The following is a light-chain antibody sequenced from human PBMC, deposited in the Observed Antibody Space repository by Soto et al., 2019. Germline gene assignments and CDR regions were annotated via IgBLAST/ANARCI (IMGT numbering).Light chain of an antibody. CDR2: DAS. CDR3: QQRSKWPPWT. J-gene: IGKJ1*01. Sequence: ELVLTQSPATLSLSPGERATLSCRASQSVSSYLAWYQQKPGQAPRLLIYDASNRSTGIPARFSGSGSGTDFTLTISSLEPEDFAVYYCQQRSKWPPWTFGQGTKVEIK. V-gene: IGKV3-11*01. CDR1: QSVSSY.